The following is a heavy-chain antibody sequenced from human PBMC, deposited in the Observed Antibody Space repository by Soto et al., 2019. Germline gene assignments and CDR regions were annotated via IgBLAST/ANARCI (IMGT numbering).Heavy chain of an antibody. V-gene: IGHV3-53*04. Sequence: EVQLVESGGGLVQPGGSLRLSCAASGFTVSSNYMSWVRQAPGKGLEWVSVIYSGGSTYYADSVKGRFTISRHNSKNKLYLQMNSLRAEGAAVYYCVRYGSGSNGMDVWGQGTTVTVSS. CDR1: GFTVSSNY. CDR3: VRYGSGSNGMDV. D-gene: IGHD3-10*01. J-gene: IGHJ6*02. CDR2: IYSGGST.